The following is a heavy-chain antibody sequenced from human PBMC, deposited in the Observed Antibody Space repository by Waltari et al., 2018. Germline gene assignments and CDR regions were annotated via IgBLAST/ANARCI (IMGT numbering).Heavy chain of an antibody. Sequence: QVQLVESGGGGVQPGGSLRIYCSATGITFSSYGMHWGRQAPGKGLEWVAFIRYDGSNKYYADSVKGRFTISRDNSKNTLYLQMNSLRAEDTAVYYCAKDPPADYGDYIDYWGQGTLVTVSS. D-gene: IGHD4-17*01. CDR2: IRYDGSNK. V-gene: IGHV3-30*02. CDR1: GITFSSYG. CDR3: AKDPPADYGDYIDY. J-gene: IGHJ4*02.